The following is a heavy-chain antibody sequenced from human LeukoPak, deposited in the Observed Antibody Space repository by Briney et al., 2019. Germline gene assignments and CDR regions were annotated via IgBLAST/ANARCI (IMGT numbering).Heavy chain of an antibody. V-gene: IGHV5-51*01. CDR3: ARQDPAGEYYFDH. D-gene: IGHD3-10*01. CDR1: GYSFTSYW. J-gene: IGHJ4*02. CDR2: IYPGDSDT. Sequence: HGESLKISCKGSGYSFTSYWIGWVRQMPGKGLEWMGIIYPGDSDTRYSPSFQGQVTISADKSLSTAYLQWSSLKASDAAMYYCARQDPAGEYYFDHWGQGTLVTDST.